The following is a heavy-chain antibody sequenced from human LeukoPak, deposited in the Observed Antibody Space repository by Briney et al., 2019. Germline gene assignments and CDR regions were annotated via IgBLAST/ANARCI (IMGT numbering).Heavy chain of an antibody. Sequence: GGSLRLSFAASGFTLSSFGMHWVRQAPGKGLEWVAFIRYDGSNKYYADSVKGRFTISIDNSKNTLYLQMNSLRPEDPAVYYCAKHGDVEQSLLRAFDYWGQGTLVTVSS. CDR2: IRYDGSNK. CDR3: AKHGDVEQSLLRAFDY. J-gene: IGHJ4*02. D-gene: IGHD6-19*01. V-gene: IGHV3-30*02. CDR1: GFTLSSFG.